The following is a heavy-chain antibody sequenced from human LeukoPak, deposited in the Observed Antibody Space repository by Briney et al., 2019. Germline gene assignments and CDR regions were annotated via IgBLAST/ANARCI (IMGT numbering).Heavy chain of an antibody. J-gene: IGHJ3*02. CDR1: GGSFSGYY. D-gene: IGHD3-9*01. CDR3: ARGELRYFDWFYDAFDI. Sequence: SETLSLTCAVYGGSFSGYYWSWIHQPPGKGLEWIGEINHSGSTNYNPSLKSRATISVDTSKNQFSLKLSSVTAADTAVYYCARGELRYFDWFYDAFDIWGQGTMVTVSS. CDR2: INHSGST. V-gene: IGHV4-34*01.